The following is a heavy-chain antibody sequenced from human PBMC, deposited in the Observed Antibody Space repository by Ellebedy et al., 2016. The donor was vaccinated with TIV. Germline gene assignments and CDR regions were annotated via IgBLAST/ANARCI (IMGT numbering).Heavy chain of an antibody. J-gene: IGHJ4*02. CDR1: GFTFSSYA. Sequence: GESLKISXAASGFTFSSYAMHWVRQAPGKGLEWVAVISYDGSNKYYADSVKGRFTISRDNSKNTLYLQMNSLRAEDTAVYYCARDGTITIFGVVITASFDSWGQGTLVTVSS. CDR2: ISYDGSNK. CDR3: ARDGTITIFGVVITASFDS. D-gene: IGHD3-3*01. V-gene: IGHV3-30*04.